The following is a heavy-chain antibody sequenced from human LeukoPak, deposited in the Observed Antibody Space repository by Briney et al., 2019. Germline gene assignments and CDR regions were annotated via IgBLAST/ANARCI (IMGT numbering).Heavy chain of an antibody. CDR1: GYTFTSYD. Sequence: ASVKVSCKASGYTFTSYDINWVRQATGQGLEWMGWMNPNSGNTGYAQNFQGRVTMTRDTSISTAFLELSSLRSDNTAVYYCARGSTRDSSGWYGPGKWFDPWGQGTLVTVSS. CDR2: MNPNSGNT. D-gene: IGHD6-19*01. J-gene: IGHJ5*02. V-gene: IGHV1-8*01. CDR3: ARGSTRDSSGWYGPGKWFDP.